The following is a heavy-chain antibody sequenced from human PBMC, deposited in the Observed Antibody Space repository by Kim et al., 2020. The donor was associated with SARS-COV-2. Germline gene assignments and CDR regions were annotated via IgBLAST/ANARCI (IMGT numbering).Heavy chain of an antibody. Sequence: GGSLRLSCAASGFTFISYGMHWVRQAPGKGLEWVAVIWYDGSVEDYVDSVKGRFTISRDTSKSTVFLQMNSLTADDTAVYYCARDFSGYRPPYHFMDVWGKGTTVTVTS. D-gene: IGHD5-12*01. CDR2: IWYDGSVE. CDR1: GFTFISYG. V-gene: IGHV3-33*01. CDR3: ARDFSGYRPPYHFMDV. J-gene: IGHJ6*03.